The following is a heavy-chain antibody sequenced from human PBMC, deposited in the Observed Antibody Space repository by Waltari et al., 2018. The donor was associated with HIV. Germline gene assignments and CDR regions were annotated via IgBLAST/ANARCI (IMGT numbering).Heavy chain of an antibody. CDR3: AKSRTAATVTEVSDY. Sequence: EVQLLESGGGLVQTGGSLRLSCAASGFTFSNYAMSWVRQAPGKGLEWVSALSGSGDTTYYAGSVKGRFTISRDNSKNTLYLQLNSLRAEDTAVYYCAKSRTAATVTEVSDYWGQGTLVTVSS. CDR1: GFTFSNYA. CDR2: LSGSGDTT. V-gene: IGHV3-23*01. D-gene: IGHD4-17*01. J-gene: IGHJ4*02.